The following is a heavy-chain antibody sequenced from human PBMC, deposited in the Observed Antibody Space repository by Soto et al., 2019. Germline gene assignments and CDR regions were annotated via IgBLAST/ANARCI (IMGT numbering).Heavy chain of an antibody. CDR3: VRSSCGGDCYYFDY. J-gene: IGHJ4*02. CDR2: INHSGST. D-gene: IGHD2-21*02. Sequence: QVQLQQWGAGLLKPSETLSLTCAVYGGSFSGYYWSWIRQPPGKGLEWIGEINHSGSTNYNPSLKSRVTISVDTSKNQFSLKLSSVTAADTAVYYCVRSSCGGDCYYFDYWGQGTLVTVSS. V-gene: IGHV4-34*01. CDR1: GGSFSGYY.